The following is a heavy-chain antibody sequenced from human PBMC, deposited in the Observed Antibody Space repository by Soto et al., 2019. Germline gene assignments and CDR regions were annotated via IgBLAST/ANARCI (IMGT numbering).Heavy chain of an antibody. D-gene: IGHD6-6*01. V-gene: IGHV4-34*01. CDR2: INHSGST. CDR1: GGSFSGYY. CDR3: ARGPRAYRSSSRYYYYMDV. Sequence: SEPLSLTCAVSGGSFSGYYWSWIRQPPGKGLEWIGEINHSGSTNYNPSLKSRVTISVDTSKNQFSLKLSSVTAADTAVYYCARGPRAYRSSSRYYYYMDVGGKGTTVTVSS. J-gene: IGHJ6*03.